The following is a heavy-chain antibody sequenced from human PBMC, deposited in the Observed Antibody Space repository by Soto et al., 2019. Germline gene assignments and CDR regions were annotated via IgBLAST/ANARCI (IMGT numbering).Heavy chain of an antibody. CDR2: ISWNSGSI. D-gene: IGHD5-18*01. J-gene: IGHJ6*02. CDR1: GFTFDDYA. CDR3: AKDSQPYYYYYGMDV. Sequence: EVQLVESGGGLVQPGRSLRLSCAASGFTFDDYAMHWVRQAPGKGLEWVSGISWNSGSIGYADSVKGRFTISRDNAKNSLYLQMNSLRAEDTALYYCAKDSQPYYYYYGMDVWGQGTTVTVSS. V-gene: IGHV3-9*01.